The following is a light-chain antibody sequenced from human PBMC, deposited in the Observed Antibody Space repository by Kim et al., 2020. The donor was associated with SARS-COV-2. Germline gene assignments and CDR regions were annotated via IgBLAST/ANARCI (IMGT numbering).Light chain of an antibody. Sequence: SAFGGDRVPISCRASQTFGICLALYQHKSGKAPKLLIYDVSSLEVGVPSRFSGSGSGTEFSLTINSLQPDDVATYYCQHYNRYPYTFGQGTKLEI. V-gene: IGKV1-5*01. CDR3: QHYNRYPYT. CDR1: QTFGIC. CDR2: DVS. J-gene: IGKJ2*01.